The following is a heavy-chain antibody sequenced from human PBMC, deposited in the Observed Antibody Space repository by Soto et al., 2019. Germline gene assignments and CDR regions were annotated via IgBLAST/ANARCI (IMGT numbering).Heavy chain of an antibody. Sequence: QVQLQESGPGLVKPSQTLSLTCTVSGGSVSSGGYYWSWIRQHPGKGLEWIGYIYYSGSTYYNPSLKSRVTIALDTSKNQFSLKLSSVTAAETAVYYCARDNLHSGFDYWGQGTLVTVSS. CDR3: ARDNLHSGFDY. D-gene: IGHD3-10*01. J-gene: IGHJ4*02. CDR2: IYYSGST. CDR1: GGSVSSGGYY. V-gene: IGHV4-31*03.